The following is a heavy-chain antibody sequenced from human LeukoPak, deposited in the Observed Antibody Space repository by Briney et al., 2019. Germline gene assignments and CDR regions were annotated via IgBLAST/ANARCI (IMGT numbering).Heavy chain of an antibody. CDR3: ARGVVVPAAIREDAFDI. CDR2: IYYSGST. V-gene: IGHV4-59*12. Sequence: SETLSLTCTVSGGSISSYYWSWIRQPPGKGLEWIGYIYYSGSTNYNPSLKSRVTISVDRSKNQFSLKLSSVTAADTAVYYCARGVVVPAAIREDAFDIWGQGTMVTVSS. J-gene: IGHJ3*02. CDR1: GGSISSYY. D-gene: IGHD2-2*01.